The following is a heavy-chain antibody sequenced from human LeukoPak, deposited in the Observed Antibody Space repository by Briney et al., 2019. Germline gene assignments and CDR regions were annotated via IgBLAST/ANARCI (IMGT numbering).Heavy chain of an antibody. CDR3: ARSGFSGSYCFDS. D-gene: IGHD3-10*01. J-gene: IGHJ4*02. CDR2: IYTSGST. Sequence: PSETLSLTCTVSGGSISSSYWAWVRQPAGKGLEWIGRIYTSGSTNYNPSLKSRVTMSVDTSKNQFSLKLSSMTAADTAVYYCARSGFSGSYCFDSWGQGTLVTVSS. CDR1: GGSISSSY. V-gene: IGHV4-4*07.